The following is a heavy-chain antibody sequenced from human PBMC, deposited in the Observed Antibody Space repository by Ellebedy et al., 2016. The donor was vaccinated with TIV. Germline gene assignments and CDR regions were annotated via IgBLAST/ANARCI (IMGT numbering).Heavy chain of an antibody. J-gene: IGHJ4*02. D-gene: IGHD3-16*01. CDR2: ISSSGSTI. CDR3: ARDWALSDY. V-gene: IGHV3-48*04. Sequence: GGSLRLXXAASGFTFSSYSMNWVRQAPGKGLEWVSYISSSGSTIYYADSVKGRFTISRDNAKNSLYLQMNSLRAEDTAVYYCARDWALSDYWGQGTLVTVSS. CDR1: GFTFSSYS.